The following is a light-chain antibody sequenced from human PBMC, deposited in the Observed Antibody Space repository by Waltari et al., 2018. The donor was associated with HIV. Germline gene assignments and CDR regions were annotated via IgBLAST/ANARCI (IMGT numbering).Light chain of an antibody. Sequence: QSALTQPASVSGSPGQSITISCTGTTNDINIYNYVSWYQQHPGKAPNLIVYEVSNRHSGVSNRFSGSKSGSTASLTISGLQPEDEADYYCSSYSSSNILLFGGGTSLTVL. CDR1: TNDINIYNY. J-gene: IGLJ2*01. V-gene: IGLV2-14*01. CDR3: SSYSSSNILL. CDR2: EVS.